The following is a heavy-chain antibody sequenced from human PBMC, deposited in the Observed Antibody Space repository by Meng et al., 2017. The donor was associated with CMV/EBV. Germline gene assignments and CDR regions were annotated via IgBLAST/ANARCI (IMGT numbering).Heavy chain of an antibody. CDR3: ARVSTTIFGTTGVGTLGGMDV. Sequence: ASVKVSCKASGYTFTGYYMHWVRQAPGQGLEWMGWINPNSGGTNYAQKFQGRVTMTRDTSISTAYMELSRLRSDDTAVYYCARVSTTIFGTTGVGTLGGMDVWGQGTTVTVSS. CDR1: GYTFTGYY. J-gene: IGHJ6*02. CDR2: INPNSGGT. V-gene: IGHV1-2*02. D-gene: IGHD3-3*01.